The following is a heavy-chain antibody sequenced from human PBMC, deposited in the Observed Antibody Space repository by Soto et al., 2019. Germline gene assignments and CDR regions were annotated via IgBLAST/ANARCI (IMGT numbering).Heavy chain of an antibody. V-gene: IGHV1-46*01. D-gene: IGHD3-10*01. J-gene: IGHJ5*02. CDR2: INPSGGST. CDR3: ARDQDGSGSYYFNWFDP. Sequence: VASVKVSCKASGYTFSRYYLHWVRQAPGQGLEWMGIINPSGGSTSYAQKFQGRVTLTRDTSASTAYMELSNLKSEDTAVYYCARDQDGSGSYYFNWFDPWGQGTLVTVSS. CDR1: GYTFSRYY.